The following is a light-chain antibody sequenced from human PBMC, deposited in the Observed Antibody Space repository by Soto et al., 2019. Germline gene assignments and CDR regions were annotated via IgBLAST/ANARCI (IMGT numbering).Light chain of an antibody. CDR2: AAS. CDR1: QGISSW. Sequence: DIQMTQSPSSVSASVGDRVTITCRASQGISSWLAWYQQKPGKAPTLLIYAASSLQSGVPSRFSGSGSGTAFTVTISGLEPEDFAVYYCQQRSNWPRTFGQGTKLEIK. V-gene: IGKV1-12*01. J-gene: IGKJ2*01. CDR3: QQRSNWPRT.